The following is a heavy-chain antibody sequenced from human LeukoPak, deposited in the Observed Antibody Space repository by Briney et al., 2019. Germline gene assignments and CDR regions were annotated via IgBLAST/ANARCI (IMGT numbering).Heavy chain of an antibody. CDR1: GFTFSSYA. CDR2: ISWNSGRI. Sequence: GGSLRLSCAASGFTFSSYAMHWVRQTPGKGLEWVSFISWNSGRIDYADSVKGRFTISRDNAKNSLYLQMNSLRADDTALYYCAKDHDYGGNSGRYFDYWGQGTLVTVSS. V-gene: IGHV3-9*01. CDR3: AKDHDYGGNSGRYFDY. J-gene: IGHJ4*02. D-gene: IGHD4-23*01.